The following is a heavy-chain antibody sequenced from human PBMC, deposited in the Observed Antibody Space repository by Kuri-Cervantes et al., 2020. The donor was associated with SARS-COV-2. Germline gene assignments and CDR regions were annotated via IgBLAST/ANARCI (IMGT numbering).Heavy chain of an antibody. CDR2: IYYSGST. CDR3: ARSKSWRWFDP. V-gene: IGHV4-30-4*08. D-gene: IGHD3-3*01. CDR1: GGSISSGDYY. J-gene: IGHJ5*02. Sequence: SETLSLTCTVSGGSISSGDYYWSWIRQPPGKGLEWIGYIYYSGSTYYNPSLKSRVTISVDTSKNQFSLKLSSVTAADTAVYYCARSKSWRWFDPWGQGTLVTVSS.